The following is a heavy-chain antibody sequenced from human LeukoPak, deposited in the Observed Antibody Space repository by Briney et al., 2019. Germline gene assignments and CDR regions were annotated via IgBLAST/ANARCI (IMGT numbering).Heavy chain of an antibody. Sequence: GGSLRLSCTASGFTFGDYAMSWVRQAPGKGLEWVGFIRSKAYGGTTEYAAPVKGRFTISRDDSKSIAYLQMNSLKTEDTAVYYCTRDRGYYPSGFFDYWGQGTLVTVSS. CDR1: GFTFGDYA. CDR2: IRSKAYGGTT. CDR3: TRDRGYYPSGFFDY. D-gene: IGHD3-10*01. J-gene: IGHJ4*02. V-gene: IGHV3-49*04.